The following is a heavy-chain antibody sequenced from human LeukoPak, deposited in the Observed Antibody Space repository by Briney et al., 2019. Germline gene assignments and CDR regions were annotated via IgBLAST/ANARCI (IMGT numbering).Heavy chain of an antibody. D-gene: IGHD4-23*01. J-gene: IGHJ4*02. V-gene: IGHV3-7*01. CDR3: ARDVNGGYFDY. CDR2: IDRDGDEK. CDR1: GFTFSNYW. Sequence: GGSLRLSCVASGFTFSNYWMSWVRRAQGKGPQWVANIDRDGDEKNCVDSVKGRFTISRDNAKNSLYLEMNSLRADDMAVYSCARDVNGGYFDYWGQGILVTVSS.